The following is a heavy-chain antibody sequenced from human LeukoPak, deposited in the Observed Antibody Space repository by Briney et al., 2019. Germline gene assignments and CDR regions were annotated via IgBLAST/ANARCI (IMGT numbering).Heavy chain of an antibody. V-gene: IGHV4-39*07. D-gene: IGHD3-22*01. Sequence: SETLSLTCTVPGVSISSSSYYWGWLRQPPGKGLEWIVRIYYSGSTYYNPSVRSRVTISVDTSKNQFSLKLSSVTAADTAVYYCASEGYYYDSSGLMDYWGQGPLVTVSS. CDR2: IYYSGST. CDR1: GVSISSSSYY. J-gene: IGHJ4*02. CDR3: ASEGYYYDSSGLMDY.